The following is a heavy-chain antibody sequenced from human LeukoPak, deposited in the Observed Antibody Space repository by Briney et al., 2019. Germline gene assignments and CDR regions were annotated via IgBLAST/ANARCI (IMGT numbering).Heavy chain of an antibody. CDR1: GGSISSYY. CDR2: IYYSGST. CDR3: ARGFLTSGTSD. J-gene: IGHJ4*02. D-gene: IGHD3-10*01. Sequence: SETLSLTCTVSGGSISSYYWSWIRQPPGKGLEWIGYIYYSGSTNYNPSLKSRVNISVDTSKNQFSLKLSSVTAAYTAVYYCARGFLTSGTSDWGQGTLLSVSS. V-gene: IGHV4-59*01.